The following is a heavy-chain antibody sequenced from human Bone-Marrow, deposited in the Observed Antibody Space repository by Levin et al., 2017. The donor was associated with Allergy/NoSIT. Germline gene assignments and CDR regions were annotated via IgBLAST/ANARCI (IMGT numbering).Heavy chain of an antibody. CDR1: GYTFTDYY. CDR2: INPNSGGT. CDR3: AREPDYYDRAFDI. V-gene: IGHV1-2*02. J-gene: IGHJ3*02. D-gene: IGHD3-22*01. Sequence: ASVKVSCKASGYTFTDYYMNWVRQAPGQGLEWMGWINPNSGGTNYAQKFQGRVTMTRDTSISTAYMELSGLRSDGTAVYYCAREPDYYDRAFDIWGQGTMVTVSS.